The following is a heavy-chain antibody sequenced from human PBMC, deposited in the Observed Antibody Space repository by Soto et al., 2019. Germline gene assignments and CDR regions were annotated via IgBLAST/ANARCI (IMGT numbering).Heavy chain of an antibody. CDR2: INHSGSP. V-gene: IGHV4-39*01. J-gene: IGHJ4*02. Sequence: SETLSLTCTVSTGSIFSHSYYWAWIRQPPGKGLEWIGTINHSGSPYHNPSLKSRVTISVDSSKNKFSLTLTSVTVADTAVYYCARRYAPRYSSGNNHFDLWGQGTLVTVSS. CDR1: TGSIFSHSYY. D-gene: IGHD6-19*01. CDR3: ARRYAPRYSSGNNHFDL.